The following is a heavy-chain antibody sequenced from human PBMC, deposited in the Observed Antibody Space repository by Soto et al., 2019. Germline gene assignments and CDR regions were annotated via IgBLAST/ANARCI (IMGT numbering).Heavy chain of an antibody. Sequence: ASVKVSCKASGYTFTSYDINWVRQATGQGLEWMGWMNPNSGNTGYAQKFQGRVTMTRNTSISTAYMELSSLRSEDTVVYYCARRRVSSGDFDYWGQGTLVTVSS. J-gene: IGHJ4*02. D-gene: IGHD7-27*01. CDR1: GYTFTSYD. V-gene: IGHV1-8*01. CDR2: MNPNSGNT. CDR3: ARRRVSSGDFDY.